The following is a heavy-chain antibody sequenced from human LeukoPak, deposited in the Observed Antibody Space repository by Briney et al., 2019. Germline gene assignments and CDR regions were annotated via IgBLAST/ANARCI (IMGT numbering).Heavy chain of an antibody. J-gene: IGHJ4*02. CDR1: GFTFSSYS. CDR2: ISSSSSYI. V-gene: IGHV3-21*01. Sequence: PGGSLRLSCAASGFTFSSYSMNWVRQAPGKGLEWVSSISSSSSYIYYADSVKGRFTISRDNAKNSLYLQMNSLRAGDTAVYYCARPRVSGFLVDYWGQGTLVTVSS. CDR3: ARPRVSGFLVDY. D-gene: IGHD6-6*01.